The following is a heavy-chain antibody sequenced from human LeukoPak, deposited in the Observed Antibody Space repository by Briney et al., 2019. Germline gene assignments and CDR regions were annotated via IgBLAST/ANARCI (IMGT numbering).Heavy chain of an antibody. CDR2: MYKDENDQ. CDR3: ATLVKTGEGGRGYFDH. D-gene: IGHD7-27*01. V-gene: IGHV3-30*02. J-gene: IGHJ4*02. CDR1: TFSFSSHG. Sequence: GGSLRLSCAASTFSFSSHGLYWVRQAPGKGLEWVAFMYKDENDQGYADSVKGRFTISRDNSDNLLYLQMNSLRADDAAVYYCATLVKTGEGGRGYFDHWGQGTLLTVSS.